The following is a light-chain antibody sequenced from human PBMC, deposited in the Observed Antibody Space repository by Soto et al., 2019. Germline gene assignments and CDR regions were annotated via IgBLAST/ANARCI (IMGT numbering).Light chain of an antibody. V-gene: IGLV1-40*01. CDR2: GNS. J-gene: IGLJ2*01. CDR1: SSNIGAGYD. CDR3: QSYDSSLSGVV. Sequence: QSVLTQPPSVSGAPGQRVTISCTGSSSNIGAGYDVQWYQQLPGTAPKVLIYGNSNRPSGVPDRFSGSKSGTSASLAITGLQAEDEADYYCQSYDSSLSGVVFGGGTKRNVL.